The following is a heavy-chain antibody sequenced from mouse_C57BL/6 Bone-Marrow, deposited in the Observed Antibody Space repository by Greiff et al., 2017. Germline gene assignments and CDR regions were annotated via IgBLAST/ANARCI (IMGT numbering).Heavy chain of an antibody. J-gene: IGHJ3*01. CDR2: LYIGNGYT. V-gene: IGHV1-58*01. CDR3: ASLDSSGPPWVAY. D-gene: IGHD3-2*02. CDR1: GYTFTSYG. Sequence: VQLQQSGAELVRPGSSVKMSCKTSGYTFTSYGLNWVKQRHGQGLEWIGYLYIGNGYTEYNEKFKGKATLTSDTSSSTAYMQLSSLTSEDSAIYFGASLDSSGPPWVAYWGQGTLVTVSA.